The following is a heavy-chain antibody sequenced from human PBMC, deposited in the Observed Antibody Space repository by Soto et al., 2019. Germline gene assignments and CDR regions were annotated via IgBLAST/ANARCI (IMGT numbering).Heavy chain of an antibody. CDR2: LYYSRSP. D-gene: IGHD1-1*01. J-gene: IGHJ2*01. V-gene: IGHV4-59*01. CDR3: TSGRDEYIGWYFDL. CDR1: GGSISRYY. Sequence: SETLPLTCTVSGGSISRYYWSCIRNRPGKGLEWIGYLYYSRSPNYSPSLECRCTISEDTSKNHFSPKLSCVTAQDTAISYCTSGRDEYIGWYFDLWGRGTLVTVSS.